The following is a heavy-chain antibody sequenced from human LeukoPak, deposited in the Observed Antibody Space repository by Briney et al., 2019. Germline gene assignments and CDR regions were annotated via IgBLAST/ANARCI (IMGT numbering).Heavy chain of an antibody. CDR2: IKQDGSEK. J-gene: IGHJ4*02. CDR1: GFTFSSYW. D-gene: IGHD3-22*01. Sequence: GGSLRLSCAASGFTFSSYWMSWVRQAPGKGLEWVANIKQDGSEKYYVDSVKGRFTISRDNAKNLLYLQMNSLRAEDTAVYYCARDEYDSSGYYSRSPVDYWGQGTLVTVSS. CDR3: ARDEYDSSGYYSRSPVDY. V-gene: IGHV3-7*01.